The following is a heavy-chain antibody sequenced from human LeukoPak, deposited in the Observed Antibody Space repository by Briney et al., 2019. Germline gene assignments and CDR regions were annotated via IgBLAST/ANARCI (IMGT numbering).Heavy chain of an antibody. J-gene: IGHJ6*02. CDR2: ISGSGGST. V-gene: IGHV3-23*01. CDR3: ANGVLLYGSGKDV. CDR1: GFTFSSYA. D-gene: IGHD3-10*01. Sequence: GGSLRLSCAASGFTFSSYAMSWVRQAPGKGLEWVSAISGSGGSTYYADSVKGRFTISRDNSKNTLYLQINSLRAEDTAVYYCANGVLLYGSGKDVWGQGTTVTVSS.